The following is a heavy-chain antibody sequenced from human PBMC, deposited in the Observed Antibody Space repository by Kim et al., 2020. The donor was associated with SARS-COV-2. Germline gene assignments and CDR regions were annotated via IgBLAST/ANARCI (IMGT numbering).Heavy chain of an antibody. D-gene: IGHD1-26*01. Sequence: DTGTGRFIISRDNAKNSLYLQMNSLRAGDTAVYYCASAIPVGSTTSGGHYWGQGTLVTVSS. CDR3: ASAIPVGSTTSGGHY. V-gene: IGHV3-21*01. J-gene: IGHJ4*02.